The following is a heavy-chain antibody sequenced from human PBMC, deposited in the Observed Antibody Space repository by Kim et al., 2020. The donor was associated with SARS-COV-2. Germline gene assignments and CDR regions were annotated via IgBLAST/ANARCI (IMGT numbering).Heavy chain of an antibody. Sequence: ASVKVSCKASGYTFTSFAIHWVRQAPGQGLEWMGWINAGNGNTEYSQKFQGRVTLTRSTSVSTAYMELSSLRFEDTAVYYCSRSIVVVPPSLVYYID. CDR2: INAGNGNT. D-gene: IGHD2-2*01. V-gene: IGHV1-3*01. CDR1: GYTFTSFA. CDR3: SRSIVVVPPSLVYYID. J-gene: IGHJ6*03.